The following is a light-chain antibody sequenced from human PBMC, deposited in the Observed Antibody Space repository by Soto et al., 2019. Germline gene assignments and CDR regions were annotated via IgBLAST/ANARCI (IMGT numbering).Light chain of an antibody. J-gene: IGKJ2*01. CDR1: QSVSSSY. Sequence: DIVLTQSPGTLSLSPGERATLSCRASQSVSSSYLVWHQQKPGQTPRLLVYGPSTRATGIPARFSGNGSGTEFTLTITGLQSEDFAVYYCQQYNNWPAMYTFGQGTKVDIK. CDR2: GPS. V-gene: IGKV3D-15*01. CDR3: QQYNNWPAMYT.